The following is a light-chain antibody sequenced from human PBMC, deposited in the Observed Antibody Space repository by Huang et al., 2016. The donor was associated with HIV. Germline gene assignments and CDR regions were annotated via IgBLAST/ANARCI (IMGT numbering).Light chain of an antibody. CDR3: QQYYSIPG. Sequence: DIVMTQSQDSLAVSLGERATISCVSSQSVLSPSNNRNHLAWYQQKPRQPPKLLIYWASTRESGGPDRFRGSGSATDFTLTIDNLQAEDVALYFCQQYYSIPGFGQGTYVEV. J-gene: IGKJ1*01. CDR2: WAS. V-gene: IGKV4-1*01. CDR1: QSVLSPSNNRNH.